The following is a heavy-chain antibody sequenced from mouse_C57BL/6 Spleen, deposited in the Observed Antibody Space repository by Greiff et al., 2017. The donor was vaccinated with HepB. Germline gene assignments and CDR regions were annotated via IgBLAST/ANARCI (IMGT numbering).Heavy chain of an antibody. J-gene: IGHJ3*01. D-gene: IGHD2-1*01. Sequence: EVQRVESGGDLVKPGGSLKLSCAASGFTFSSYGMSWVRQTPDKRLEWVATISSGGSYTYYPDSVKGRFTISRDNAKNTLYLQMSSLKSEDTAMYYCARYGNYEAWFAYWGQGTLVTVSA. CDR2: ISSGGSYT. CDR1: GFTFSSYG. V-gene: IGHV5-6*01. CDR3: ARYGNYEAWFAY.